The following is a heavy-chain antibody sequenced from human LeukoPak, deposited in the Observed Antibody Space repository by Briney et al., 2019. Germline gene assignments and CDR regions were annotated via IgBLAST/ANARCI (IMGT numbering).Heavy chain of an antibody. CDR3: ARGNRIGYCSGGSCYSGAFDI. D-gene: IGHD2-15*01. Sequence: GGSLRLSCAASGFTVSSNYMSWVRQAPGKGLEWVSVIYSGGSTYYADSVKGRFTISRDNSKNTPYLQMNSLRAEDTAVYYCARGNRIGYCSGGSCYSGAFDIWGQGTMVTVSS. CDR1: GFTVSSNY. J-gene: IGHJ3*02. V-gene: IGHV3-53*01. CDR2: IYSGGST.